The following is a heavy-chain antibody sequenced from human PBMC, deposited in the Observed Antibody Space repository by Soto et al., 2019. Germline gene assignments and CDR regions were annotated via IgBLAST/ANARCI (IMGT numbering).Heavy chain of an antibody. CDR3: ARQGGPIVVVTDDALDI. J-gene: IGHJ3*02. CDR1: GGSISSYY. CDR2: IYYSGST. D-gene: IGHD2-21*02. Sequence: SETLALTCTVSGGSISSYYWSWIRQPPGKGQEWIGYIYYSGSTNYNPSLKSRVTISVDTSKNQFSLKLSSVTAADTAVYYCARQGGPIVVVTDDALDIWGQGTMVTVSS. V-gene: IGHV4-59*01.